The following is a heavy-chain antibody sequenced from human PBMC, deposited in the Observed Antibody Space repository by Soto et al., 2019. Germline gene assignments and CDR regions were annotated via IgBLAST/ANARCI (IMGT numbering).Heavy chain of an antibody. J-gene: IGHJ4*02. CDR1: GGSFSGYY. D-gene: IGHD2-2*01. Sequence: ETLSLTCAVYGGSFSGYYWSWIRQPPGKGLEWIGEINHSGSTNYNPSLKSRVTISVDTSKNQFSLKLSSVTAADTAVYYCARGRTNTQFVGGLIVVVPAAMTHFDYWGQGTLVTVSS. CDR2: INHSGST. V-gene: IGHV4-34*01. CDR3: ARGRTNTQFVGGLIVVVPAAMTHFDY.